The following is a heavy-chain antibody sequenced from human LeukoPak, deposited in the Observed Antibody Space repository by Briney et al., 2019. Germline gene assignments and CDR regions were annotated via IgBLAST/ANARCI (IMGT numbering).Heavy chain of an antibody. CDR3: ATRGGYYDSTGYYPPFDY. D-gene: IGHD3-22*01. V-gene: IGHV1-2*02. CDR2: INPNSGDT. Sequence: ASVKVSCKASGYTFIGYYIYWMRQAPGQGLEWMGWINPNSGDTKYAQKFQGRVTMTRDTSISTAYMELSRLRSDDTAVYYCATRGGYYDSTGYYPPFDYWGQGTLVTVSS. CDR1: GYTFIGYY. J-gene: IGHJ4*02.